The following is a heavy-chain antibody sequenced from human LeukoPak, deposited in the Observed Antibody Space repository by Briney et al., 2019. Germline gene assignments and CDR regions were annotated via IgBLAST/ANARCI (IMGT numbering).Heavy chain of an antibody. CDR2: IKQDGSEK. D-gene: IGHD4-17*01. CDR1: GFTFSTYW. J-gene: IGHJ4*02. V-gene: IGHV3-7*01. Sequence: GGSLRLSCAASGFTFSTYWMSWVRRAPGKGLEWVANIKQDGSEKYYVDSVKGRFTISRDNARNSLYLQMSSLRAEDTAVYYCARDTATVTTPGTDYWGQGTLVTVSS. CDR3: ARDTATVTTPGTDY.